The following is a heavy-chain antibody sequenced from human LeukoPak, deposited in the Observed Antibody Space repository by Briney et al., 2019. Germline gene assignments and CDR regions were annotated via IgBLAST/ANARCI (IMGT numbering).Heavy chain of an antibody. CDR3: AGHTYYDFWSGYKVDV. CDR2: INNSGST. V-gene: IGHV4-34*01. D-gene: IGHD3-3*01. CDR1: GGSFSGYY. Sequence: SETLSLTCAVYGGSFSGYYWSWIRQPPGKGLERIGEINNSGSTNYNPSLKSRVTISVDTAKNQFSLKLTSVTAADTAVYYCAGHTYYDFWSGYKVDVWGKGTTVTVSS. J-gene: IGHJ6*04.